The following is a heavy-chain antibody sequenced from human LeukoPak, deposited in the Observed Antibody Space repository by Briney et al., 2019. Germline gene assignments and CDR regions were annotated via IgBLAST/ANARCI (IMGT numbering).Heavy chain of an antibody. CDR2: WREKRNSYTT. V-gene: IGHV3-72*01. J-gene: IGHJ6*02. CDR1: GFRSRHHY. D-gene: IGHD2-2*01. Sequence: AESLTLSCTAPGFRSRHHYMAWVRQAPGKEMEWLCRWREKRNSYTTEYAASVKGRFTISRDDSENALYLQMNSLKTEDTGVYYCARAGTVTTGYQYAMDVWGQGTTVTVSS. CDR3: ARAGTVTTGYQYAMDV.